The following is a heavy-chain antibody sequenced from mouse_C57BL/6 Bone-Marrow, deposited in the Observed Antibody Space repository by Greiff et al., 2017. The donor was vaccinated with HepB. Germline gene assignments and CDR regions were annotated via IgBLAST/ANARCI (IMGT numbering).Heavy chain of an antibody. Sequence: VQLQQPGAELVMPGASVKLSCKASGYTFTSYWMHWVKQRPGQGLEWIGEIDPSDSYTNYNQKFKGKSTLTVDKSSSTAYTQLSSLTSEDSAVYYCARSGYGSYYFDYWGQGTTLTVSS. J-gene: IGHJ2*01. CDR3: ARSGYGSYYFDY. D-gene: IGHD1-1*01. V-gene: IGHV1-69*01. CDR1: GYTFTSYW. CDR2: IDPSDSYT.